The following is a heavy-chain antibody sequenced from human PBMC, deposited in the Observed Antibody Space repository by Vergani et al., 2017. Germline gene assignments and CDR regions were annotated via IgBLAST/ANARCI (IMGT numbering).Heavy chain of an antibody. J-gene: IGHJ4*02. CDR2: IWYDGSNK. Sequence: QVQLVESGGGVVQPGRSLRLSCAASGFTFSSYGMHWVRQAPGKGLEWVAVIWYDGSNKYYADSVKGRFTISRDNSKNTLYLQMNSLRAEDTAVYYCASSSSSLLRFDYWGQGTLVTVSS. CDR3: ASSSSSLLRFDY. D-gene: IGHD6-6*01. CDR1: GFTFSSYG. V-gene: IGHV3-33*01.